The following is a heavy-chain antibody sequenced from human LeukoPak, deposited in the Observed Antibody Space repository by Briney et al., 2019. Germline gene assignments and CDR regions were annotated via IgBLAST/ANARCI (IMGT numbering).Heavy chain of an antibody. CDR2: VYPGDSDT. CDR1: GYSFTSYW. D-gene: IGHD3-10*01. CDR3: YRARITMVRGVIRPDAFDI. V-gene: IGHV5-51*01. Sequence: GESLKISCKGCGYSFTSYWIGWVRQMPGKGLEWMGIVYPGDSDTRYSPSFQGQVTISADKSISTAYLQWSSLKASDTAMYYCYRARITMVRGVIRPDAFDIWGQGTMVTVSS. J-gene: IGHJ3*02.